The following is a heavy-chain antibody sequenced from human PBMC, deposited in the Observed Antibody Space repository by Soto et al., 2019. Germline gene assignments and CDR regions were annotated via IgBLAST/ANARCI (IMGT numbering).Heavy chain of an antibody. Sequence: QVQLQQWGAGLLKPSETLSLTCAVDGGSFSGYYWSWIRQPPGKGLEWIGEINHSGSTNYNPSLKRRVTISVDTSKNQFPLKLSSVTAADTAVYYCTSGRGAVHFQPWGQGTLVTVSS. CDR1: GGSFSGYY. D-gene: IGHD3-10*01. V-gene: IGHV4-34*01. CDR3: TSGRGAVHFQP. CDR2: INHSGST. J-gene: IGHJ1*01.